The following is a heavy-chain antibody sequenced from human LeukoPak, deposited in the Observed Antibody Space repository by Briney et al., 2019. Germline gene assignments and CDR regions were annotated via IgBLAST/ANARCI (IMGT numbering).Heavy chain of an antibody. J-gene: IGHJ4*02. CDR3: ARLVATTGRLYFDY. Sequence: GGSLRLSCAASGFAVSSNYMGWVRQAPGKGLEYVSVIYSGGNTYYAGSVKGRFTISRDNSKNTVYLQMNSLRAADTAVFYCARLVATTGRLYFDYWGQGTLVTVSS. D-gene: IGHD1-1*01. CDR2: IYSGGNT. CDR1: GFAVSSNY. V-gene: IGHV3-53*01.